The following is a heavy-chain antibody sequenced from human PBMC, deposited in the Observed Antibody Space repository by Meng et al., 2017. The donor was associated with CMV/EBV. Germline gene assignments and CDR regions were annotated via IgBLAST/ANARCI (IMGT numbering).Heavy chain of an antibody. CDR1: GGSFSGYY. J-gene: IGHJ4*02. CDR3: ARKGGSYPLDY. V-gene: IGHV4-34*01. Sequence: QVQLQQWGAGRLKPSETLSLTCAVYGGSFSGYYWSWIRQPPGKGLEWIGEINHSGSPNYNPSLKSRVTISVDTSKNQFSLKLSSVTAADTAVYYCARKGGSYPLDYWGQGTLVTVSS. CDR2: INHSGSP. D-gene: IGHD1-26*01.